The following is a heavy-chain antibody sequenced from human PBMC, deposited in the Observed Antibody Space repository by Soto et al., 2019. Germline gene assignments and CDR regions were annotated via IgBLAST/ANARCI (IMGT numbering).Heavy chain of an antibody. CDR1: GVNFRSYA. CDR2: ISGSGGST. J-gene: IGHJ6*02. D-gene: IGHD5-18*01. V-gene: IGHV3-23*01. Sequence: GGSQRLSCTASGVNFRSYAMSWVRQAPGKGLEWVSAISGSGGSTYYADSVKGRFTISRDNSKNTLYLQMNSLRAEDTAVYYCAKDHGIPPYYYYGMDVWGQGTTVTVSS. CDR3: AKDHGIPPYYYYGMDV.